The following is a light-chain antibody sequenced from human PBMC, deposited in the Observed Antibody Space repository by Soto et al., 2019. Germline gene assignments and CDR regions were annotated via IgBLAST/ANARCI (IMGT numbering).Light chain of an antibody. Sequence: QSVLTQPPSASGTPGQRVTISCSGSSSNIGSNPVNWYQQLPGSAPKLLIYSNNQRPSGVPDRFSGSKSGTSASLAISGRQSEDEADYYCAAWDDSLSGLFGGGTKLTVL. CDR3: AAWDDSLSGL. V-gene: IGLV1-44*01. CDR2: SNN. J-gene: IGLJ2*01. CDR1: SSNIGSNP.